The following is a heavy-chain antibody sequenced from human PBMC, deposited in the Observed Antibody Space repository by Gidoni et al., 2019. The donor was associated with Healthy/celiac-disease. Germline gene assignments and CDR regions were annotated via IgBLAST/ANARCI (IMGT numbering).Heavy chain of an antibody. CDR3: ARARTTRTGGGGFDL. CDR1: VASLSSGDYY. CDR2: IYYSGST. D-gene: IGHD2-8*02. Sequence: QVQLPASGPGLVKPSQTLSLTCPVSVASLSSGDYYWSWIRQPPGKGLEWIGYIYYSGSTYYNPSLKSRGTISVDTSKNQFSLKLSSVTAADTAVYYCARARTTRTGGGGFDLWGRGTLVTVSS. V-gene: IGHV4-30-4*01. J-gene: IGHJ2*01.